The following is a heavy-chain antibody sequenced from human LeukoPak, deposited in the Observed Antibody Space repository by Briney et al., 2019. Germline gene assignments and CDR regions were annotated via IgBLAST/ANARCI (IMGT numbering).Heavy chain of an antibody. CDR2: ISTYNGNT. J-gene: IGHJ5*02. D-gene: IGHD6-13*01. CDR3: ARDCHHLIAATTKGWFDP. Sequence: GASVKLSCRASGYTFTCYGISWVRLPPGQGLGWMGWISTYNGNTNNEQKFQVRGTMTTDTSTSTAYMELRRLRSDDTAVYYCARDCHHLIAATTKGWFDPWGQGTLVTVSS. CDR1: GYTFTCYG. V-gene: IGHV1-18*01.